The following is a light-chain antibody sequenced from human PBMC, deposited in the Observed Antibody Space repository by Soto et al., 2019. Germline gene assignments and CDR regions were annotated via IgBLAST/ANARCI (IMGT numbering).Light chain of an antibody. J-gene: IGKJ1*01. Sequence: EIVLTQSPGTLSLSPGERATLSCRASQSVSSNFLAWYQQKPGQAPRLLIYGASSRATGIPDRFSGSGSGTDFKLTISRLEPEDFAVYYCQQYGSSSWTFGQGTKVEIK. V-gene: IGKV3-20*01. CDR2: GAS. CDR3: QQYGSSSWT. CDR1: QSVSSNF.